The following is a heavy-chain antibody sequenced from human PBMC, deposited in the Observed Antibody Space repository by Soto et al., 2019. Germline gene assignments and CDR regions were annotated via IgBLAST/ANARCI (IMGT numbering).Heavy chain of an antibody. Sequence: QVQLVQSGAEVKKPGSSVKVSCKASGGTFSSYGVSWVRQAPGQGLEWMGGIIPIFGTANYAQKFQGRVTINADESTSTAYMELSSLRSEDTAVYCCARPGDIVGSREYFQHWGQGTLVTVSS. V-gene: IGHV1-69*12. CDR1: GGTFSSYG. J-gene: IGHJ1*01. CDR2: IIPIFGTA. D-gene: IGHD5-12*01. CDR3: ARPGDIVGSREYFQH.